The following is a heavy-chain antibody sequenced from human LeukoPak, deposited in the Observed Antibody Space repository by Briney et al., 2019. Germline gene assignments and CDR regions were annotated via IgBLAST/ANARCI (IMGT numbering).Heavy chain of an antibody. CDR1: GFTFSSYG. D-gene: IGHD3-10*01. J-gene: IGHJ4*02. CDR3: AKDRYLFGDFDY. V-gene: IGHV3-33*06. CDR2: IWYDGSNK. Sequence: PGRSLRLSCAASGFTFSSYGMHWVRQAPGKGLDWVAVIWYDGSNKYYADSVKGRFTISRDNSKNTLYLQMNSLRAEDTAVYYCAKDRYLFGDFDYWGQGTLVTVSS.